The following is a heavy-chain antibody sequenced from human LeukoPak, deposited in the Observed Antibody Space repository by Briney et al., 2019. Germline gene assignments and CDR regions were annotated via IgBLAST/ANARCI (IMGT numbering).Heavy chain of an antibody. D-gene: IGHD3-22*01. V-gene: IGHV1-46*01. J-gene: IGHJ4*02. CDR1: GYTFTSYY. CDR3: ARDAGHTMIVVVNHFDY. Sequence: ASVKVSCKASGYTFTSYYMHWVRQAPGQGLEWMGIINPSGGSTSYAQKFQGRVTMTRDTSTSTVYMELSSLRSEDTAVYYCARDAGHTMIVVVNHFDYWGQGTLVTVSS. CDR2: INPSGGST.